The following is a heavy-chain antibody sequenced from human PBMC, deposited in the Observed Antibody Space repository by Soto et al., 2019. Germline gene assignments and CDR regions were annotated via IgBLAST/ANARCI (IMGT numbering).Heavy chain of an antibody. CDR1: GGTFSSYT. J-gene: IGHJ4*02. CDR2: IIPILGIA. V-gene: IGHV1-69*02. CDR3: ARAESGYYVY. Sequence: QVQLVQSGAEVKKPGSSVKVSCKASGGTFSSYTISWVRQAPGQGLEWMGRIIPILGIANYAQKFQGRVTIXGDKSTSTAYMELSSLRSEDTAVYYCARAESGYYVYWGQGTLVTVSS. D-gene: IGHD3-22*01.